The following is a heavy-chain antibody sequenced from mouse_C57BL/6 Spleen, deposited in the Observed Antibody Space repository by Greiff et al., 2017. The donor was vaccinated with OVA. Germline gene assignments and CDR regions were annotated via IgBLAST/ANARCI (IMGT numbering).Heavy chain of an antibody. J-gene: IGHJ3*01. V-gene: IGHV1-52*01. D-gene: IGHD2-4*01. CDR3: ARGGYDYAWFAY. CDR2: IDPSDSET. Sequence: VQLQQPGAELVRPGSSVKLSCKASGYTFTSYWMHWVKQRPIQGLEWIGNIDPSDSETHYNQKFKDKATLTVDKSSSTAYMQLSSLTSEDSAVYDCARGGYDYAWFAYWGQGTLVTVSA. CDR1: GYTFTSYW.